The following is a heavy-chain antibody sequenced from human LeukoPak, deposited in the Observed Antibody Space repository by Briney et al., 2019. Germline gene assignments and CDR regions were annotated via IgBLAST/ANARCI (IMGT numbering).Heavy chain of an antibody. CDR1: GYSISSGYY. CDR2: IYHSGST. V-gene: IGHV4-38-2*01. CDR3: ARVVWGSYRYYYYMDV. Sequence: SETLSLTCAVSGYSISSGYYWGWIRQPPGKGLEWIGRIYHSGSTYYNPSLKSRVTISVDTSKNQFSLKLSSVTAADTAVYYCARVVWGSYRYYYYMDVWGKGTTVTVSS. J-gene: IGHJ6*03. D-gene: IGHD3-16*02.